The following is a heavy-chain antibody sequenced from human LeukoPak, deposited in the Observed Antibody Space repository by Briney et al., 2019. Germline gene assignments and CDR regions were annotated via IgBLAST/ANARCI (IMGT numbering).Heavy chain of an antibody. CDR1: GVSFSSYA. V-gene: IGHV3-23*01. CDR2: ITGSGDST. D-gene: IGHD6-19*01. CDR3: AFGPHQQWLLADY. J-gene: IGHJ4*02. Sequence: GGSLRFSCAVSGVSFSSYAVGWVRQTPGKGLQLVSTITGSGDSTFYADSVNGRFTVSRDNSKNTLYLQMSSLRADDTALYYCAFGPHQQWLLADYWGQGTLVTVSS.